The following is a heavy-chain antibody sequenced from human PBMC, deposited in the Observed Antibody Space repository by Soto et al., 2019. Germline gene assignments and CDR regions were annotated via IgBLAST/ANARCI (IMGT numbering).Heavy chain of an antibody. CDR3: AKDCTRDHVRGSYSPDDAFHI. CDR1: GFTFSSYA. D-gene: IGHD3-16*01. Sequence: GWSLRLSCAASGFTFSSYAMSWVRQAPGKGLEWVSAISGSGGSTYYADSVKGRFTISRDNSKNTLYLQMNSLRAEDTAVYEWAKDCTRDHVRGSYSPDDAFHICGQGTMVTVS. J-gene: IGHJ3*02. CDR2: ISGSGGST. V-gene: IGHV3-23*01.